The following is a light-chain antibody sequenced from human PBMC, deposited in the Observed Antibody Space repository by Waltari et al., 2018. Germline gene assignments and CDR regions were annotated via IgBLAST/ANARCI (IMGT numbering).Light chain of an antibody. CDR2: RAS. Sequence: IMLTQSPGTLSLSPGERDTLSCRASQSVSNNYLAWYQQKPGQAPRLLMSRASSRAAGIPDRFSGTGSGTDFTLTISRLVPEDSAVYYCHQYGSSPTFGGGTKVEIK. V-gene: IGKV3-20*01. J-gene: IGKJ4*01. CDR1: QSVSNNY. CDR3: HQYGSSPT.